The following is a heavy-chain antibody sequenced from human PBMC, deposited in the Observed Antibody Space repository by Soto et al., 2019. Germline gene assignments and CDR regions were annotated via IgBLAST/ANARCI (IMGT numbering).Heavy chain of an antibody. CDR1: GYTFTNYA. J-gene: IGHJ3*01. CDR3: ARRLPAFDV. CDR2: VNPSNGLT. V-gene: IGHV1-3*01. Sequence: ASVKVSCKSAGYTFTNYALHWVRQAPGHGLEWMGWVNPSNGLTRYSENFQGRLSLTRDTSANTSYMELSSLRRDDTAVYYCARRLPAFDVWGQGTMVTVSS.